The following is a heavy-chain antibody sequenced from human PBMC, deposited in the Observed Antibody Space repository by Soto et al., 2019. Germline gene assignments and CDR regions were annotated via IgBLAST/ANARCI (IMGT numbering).Heavy chain of an antibody. D-gene: IGHD2-21*02. V-gene: IGHV4-59*01. CDR2: IYYSGST. CDR3: ARDWGDSAGGYYGMDV. Sequence: SETLSLTCTVSGGCIRGYYWSWIRQPPGKGLEWIGHIYYSGSTNYNPSLKSRVTISVDTSKNQFSLRLTSVTAADTAVYHCARDWGDSAGGYYGMDVWGQGTMVTVPS. J-gene: IGHJ6*02. CDR1: GGCIRGYY.